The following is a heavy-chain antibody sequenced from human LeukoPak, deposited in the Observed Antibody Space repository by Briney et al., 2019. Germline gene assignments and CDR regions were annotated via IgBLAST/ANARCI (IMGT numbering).Heavy chain of an antibody. Sequence: SVKVSCKASGGTFTSYAISWVRQAPGQGLEWMGRIIPIYGTANYAQKFQGRVTITTDESTSTAYMELSSLRSEDTAVYYCAREGVVDGLNWFDPWGQGTLVTVSS. CDR1: GGTFTSYA. J-gene: IGHJ5*02. D-gene: IGHD2-15*01. V-gene: IGHV1-69*05. CDR3: AREGVVDGLNWFDP. CDR2: IIPIYGTA.